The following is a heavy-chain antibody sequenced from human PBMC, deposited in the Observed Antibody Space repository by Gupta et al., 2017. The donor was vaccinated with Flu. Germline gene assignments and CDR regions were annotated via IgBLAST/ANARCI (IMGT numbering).Heavy chain of an antibody. D-gene: IGHD3-10*01. V-gene: IGHV3-48*03. J-gene: IGHJ3*02. Sequence: KGLEWVSYISSSGSTIYYADSVKGRFTISRDNAKNSLYLQMNSLRAEDTAVYYCARGEVLWFGELPNDAFDIWGQGTMVTVSS. CDR2: ISSSGSTI. CDR3: ARGEVLWFGELPNDAFDI.